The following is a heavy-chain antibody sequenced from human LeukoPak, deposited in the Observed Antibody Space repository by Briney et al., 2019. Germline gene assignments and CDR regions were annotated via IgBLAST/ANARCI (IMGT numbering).Heavy chain of an antibody. V-gene: IGHV3-23*01. CDR3: ARDGWADY. Sequence: GGSLRLSCAASGFTFTTYAMDWVRQAPGKGLEWISVISGSGETTHYADSVKGRFTISRDNAKNSLYLQMNSLRAEDTAVYYCARDGWADYWGQGTLVTVSS. CDR1: GFTFTTYA. CDR2: ISGSGETT. D-gene: IGHD2-2*03. J-gene: IGHJ4*02.